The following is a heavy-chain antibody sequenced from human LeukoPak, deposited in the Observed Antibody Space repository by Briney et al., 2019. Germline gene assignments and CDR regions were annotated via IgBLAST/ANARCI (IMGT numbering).Heavy chain of an antibody. D-gene: IGHD3-22*01. J-gene: IGHJ5*02. V-gene: IGHV1-8*01. Sequence: GASVTVSCKASGYTFTSYDINWVRQAPGQGLEWMGWMNPNSGHTGYAQKFQGRVTMTRNTSITTAYMELSSLRSEDTAVYYCARTHYYDSSGDNWFDPWGQGTLVTVSS. CDR3: ARTHYYDSSGDNWFDP. CDR1: GYTFTSYD. CDR2: MNPNSGHT.